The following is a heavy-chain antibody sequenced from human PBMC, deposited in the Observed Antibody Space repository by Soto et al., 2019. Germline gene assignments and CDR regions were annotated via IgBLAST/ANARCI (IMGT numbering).Heavy chain of an antibody. Sequence: PGGSLRLSCAASGFTFSSYSMNWVRQAPGKGLEWVSSISSSSSYIYYADSVKGRFTISRDNAKNSLYLQMSSLRAEDTAVYYCARGLRYFNWLLDYWGQGTLVTVSS. J-gene: IGHJ4*02. CDR3: ARGLRYFNWLLDY. CDR1: GFTFSSYS. V-gene: IGHV3-21*01. CDR2: ISSSSSYI. D-gene: IGHD3-9*01.